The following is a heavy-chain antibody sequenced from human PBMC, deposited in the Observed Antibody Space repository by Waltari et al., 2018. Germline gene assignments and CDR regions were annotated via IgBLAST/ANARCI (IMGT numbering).Heavy chain of an antibody. Sequence: QVQLVQSGAEVKKPGASVKVSCKASGYTFTSYDINWVRQATGQGLEWMGWMNPNSGNTGYAQKFQGRVTITRNTSISTAYMELSSLRSEDTAVYYWAIGGSRAYGSGSRFEGYYYGMDVWGQGTTVTVSS. CDR2: MNPNSGNT. CDR1: GYTFTSYD. CDR3: AIGGSRAYGSGSRFEGYYYGMDV. J-gene: IGHJ6*02. D-gene: IGHD3-10*01. V-gene: IGHV1-8*03.